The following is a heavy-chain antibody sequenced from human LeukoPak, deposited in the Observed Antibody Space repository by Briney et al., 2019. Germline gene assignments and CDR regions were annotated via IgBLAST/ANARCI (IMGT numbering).Heavy chain of an antibody. CDR1: GGSISSYC. V-gene: IGHV4-59*01. D-gene: IGHD4-17*01. Sequence: PSETLSLTCTVSGGSISSYCWSWIRQPPGMGLEWIGYIYYSGSTNCNPSLKSRVTISVDTSKNQFSLKLSSVTAADTAVYYCARAWDGDYPPAFDYWGQGTLVTVSS. CDR3: ARAWDGDYPPAFDY. J-gene: IGHJ4*02. CDR2: IYYSGST.